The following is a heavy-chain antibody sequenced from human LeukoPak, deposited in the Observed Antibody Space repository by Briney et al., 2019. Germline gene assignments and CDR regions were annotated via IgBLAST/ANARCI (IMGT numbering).Heavy chain of an antibody. D-gene: IGHD3-10*01. J-gene: IGHJ4*02. V-gene: IGHV4-59*11. Sequence: PSETLSLTCTVSGGSMSVHYWSWIRQTPGKGREGVGHIYYTGTTTYNPSLKSPVSISVDTSKNQFSLRLTSVTAADTAVYFCARIYLVYYGSESYKYYFDYWGQGMLVTVSS. CDR3: ARIYLVYYGSESYKYYFDY. CDR1: GGSMSVHY. CDR2: IYYTGTT.